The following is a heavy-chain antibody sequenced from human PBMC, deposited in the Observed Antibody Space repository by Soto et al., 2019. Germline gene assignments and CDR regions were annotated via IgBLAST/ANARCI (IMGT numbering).Heavy chain of an antibody. CDR1: GDSVSSNSAA. V-gene: IGHV6-1*01. CDR2: TYYRSRWYN. Sequence: SQTLSLTCVISGDSVSSNSAAWNWIRQSPSRGLEWLGRTYYRSRWYNDYAVSVRSRITVNADTSKNQFSLHLNSVTPEDTAAYYCAGTSSLQWYYMDVWDKGTTVTVLL. CDR3: AGTSSLQWYYMDV. D-gene: IGHD1-7*01. J-gene: IGHJ6*03.